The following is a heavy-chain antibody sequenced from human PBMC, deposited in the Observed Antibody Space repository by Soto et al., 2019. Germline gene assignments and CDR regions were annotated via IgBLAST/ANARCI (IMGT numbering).Heavy chain of an antibody. Sequence: ASVKVSCKASVYTFTNYYIHWVRQAPGQGLEWMGIINPSGGSTSYAQRFRGRVTMTRDTSTSTVYMDLSGLRSEDTAVYYCAREDLISMRDYYFTYWGQGSMVTVSS. CDR1: VYTFTNYY. J-gene: IGHJ4*02. V-gene: IGHV1-46*01. CDR3: AREDLISMRDYYFTY. CDR2: INPSGGST. D-gene: IGHD3-22*01.